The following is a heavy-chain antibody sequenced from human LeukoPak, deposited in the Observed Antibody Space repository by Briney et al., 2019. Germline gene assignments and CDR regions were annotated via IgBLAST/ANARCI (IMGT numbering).Heavy chain of an antibody. CDR2: IYYSGSI. CDR1: GASISSYY. J-gene: IGHJ4*02. Sequence: SGPTLVKPSETLSLICTVSGASISSYYWSWIRQPPGKGLEWIGDIYYSGSIKYNPSLKSRVTMSVDTSKNQFSLKLSSVTAADTAIYYCARENPSGYYNRPIDYWGQGTLDTVSS. CDR3: ARENPSGYYNRPIDY. V-gene: IGHV4-59*01. D-gene: IGHD3-22*01.